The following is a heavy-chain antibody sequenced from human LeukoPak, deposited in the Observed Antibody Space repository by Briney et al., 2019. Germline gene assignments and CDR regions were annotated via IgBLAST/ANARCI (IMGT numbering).Heavy chain of an antibody. CDR2: ISSSGSTI. J-gene: IGHJ3*02. D-gene: IGHD4-23*01. CDR3: ARTRTVVTFHDAFDI. CDR1: GFTFSDYY. V-gene: IGHV3-11*01. Sequence: TGGSLRLSCAASGFTFSDYYMSWIRQAPGKGLEWVSYISSSGSTIYYADSVKGRFTISRDNAKNSLYLQMNSLRAEDTAVYYCARTRTVVTFHDAFDIWGQGTMVTVSS.